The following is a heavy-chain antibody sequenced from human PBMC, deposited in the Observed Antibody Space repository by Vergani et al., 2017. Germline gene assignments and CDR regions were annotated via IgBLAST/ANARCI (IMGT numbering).Heavy chain of an antibody. CDR2: INPNSGGT. CDR1: GYTFTGYY. CDR3: ARDRGYDFWSGYKPAKMSFQH. D-gene: IGHD3-3*01. Sequence: QVQLVQSGAEVKKPGASVKVSCKASGYTFTGYYMHWVRQAPGQGLEWMGWINPNSGGTDYAQKFQGRVTMTTDTSTSTAYMELRSLRSDDTAVYYCARDRGYDFWSGYKPAKMSFQHWGQGTLVTVSS. V-gene: IGHV1-2*02. J-gene: IGHJ1*01.